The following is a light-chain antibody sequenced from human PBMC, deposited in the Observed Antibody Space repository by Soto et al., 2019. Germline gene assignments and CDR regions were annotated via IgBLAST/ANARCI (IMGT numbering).Light chain of an antibody. Sequence: QTVLTQPPSASGAPGQRVTISCTGSRSNIGAGYDVHWYQQLPGTAPKLLIYGTNNRPSGVPDRFSGSKSGNAASLTISGLQAEDEADYYCRSYTSSSTFLLFGGGTKVTVL. CDR2: GTN. CDR1: RSNIGAGYD. V-gene: IGLV1-40*01. CDR3: RSYTSSSTFLL. J-gene: IGLJ2*01.